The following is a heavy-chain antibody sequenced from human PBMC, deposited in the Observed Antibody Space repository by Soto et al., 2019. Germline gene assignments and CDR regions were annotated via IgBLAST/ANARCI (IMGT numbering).Heavy chain of an antibody. CDR2: IKSKTDGGTT. J-gene: IGHJ6*02. V-gene: IGHV3-15*01. D-gene: IGHD2-8*01. CDR3: TTGLMGAYYYYYYGMDV. Sequence: GGSLRLSCAASGFTFSNAWMSWVRQAPGKGLEWVGRIKSKTDGGTTDYAAPVKGRFTISRDDSKNTLYLQMNSPKTEDTAVYYCTTGLMGAYYYYYYGMDVWGQGTTVTVSS. CDR1: GFTFSNAW.